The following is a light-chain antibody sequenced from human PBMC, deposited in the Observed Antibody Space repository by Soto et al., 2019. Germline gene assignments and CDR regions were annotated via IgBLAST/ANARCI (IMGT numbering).Light chain of an antibody. Sequence: QSVLTQPPSASGSPGQSVTISCTGTSSDVGIFNYVSWYQHLPGKAPKLLIFDVTHRPSGVSDRFSGSKSGNTASLTISGVRPEDEADYYCCSYTDIALDVVFGGGTKRTVL. CDR3: CSYTDIALDVV. CDR1: SSDVGIFNY. J-gene: IGLJ2*01. V-gene: IGLV2-8*01. CDR2: DVT.